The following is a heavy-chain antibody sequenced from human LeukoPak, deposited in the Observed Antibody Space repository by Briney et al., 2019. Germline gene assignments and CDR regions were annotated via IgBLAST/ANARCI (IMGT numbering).Heavy chain of an antibody. CDR2: ISSNGGST. Sequence: RGSLRLACSASGFTFSNYAMHWVRPGPGKGLEYVSAISSNGGSTYYADSVKGRFTISRDNSKSTMYLQMSILRPEDMAVYYCVKDSGDGYNFDYWGQGTMVTVSS. V-gene: IGHV3-64D*09. CDR3: VKDSGDGYNFDY. J-gene: IGHJ4*02. D-gene: IGHD5-24*01. CDR1: GFTFSNYA.